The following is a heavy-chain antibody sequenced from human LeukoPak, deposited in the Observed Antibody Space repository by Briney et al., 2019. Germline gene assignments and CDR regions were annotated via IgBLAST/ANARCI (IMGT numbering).Heavy chain of an antibody. CDR2: ISAYNGNT. CDR3: ARGYGGNSILAYFDY. D-gene: IGHD4-23*01. J-gene: IGHJ4*02. V-gene: IGHV1-18*01. Sequence: ASVKVSCKASGYTFTSYGISWVRQAPGQGLEWMGWISAYNGNTNYAQKLQGRVTMTTDTSTSTAYMELRSLRSDDTAVYYCARGYGGNSILAYFDYWGQGTLVTVSS. CDR1: GYTFTSYG.